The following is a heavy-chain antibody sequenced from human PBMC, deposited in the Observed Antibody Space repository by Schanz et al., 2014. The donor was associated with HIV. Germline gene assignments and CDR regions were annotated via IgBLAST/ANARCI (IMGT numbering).Heavy chain of an antibody. CDR1: GYTFTSYD. Sequence: QVQLVQSGAAVKKPGASVKVSCKASGYTFTSYDINWVRQATGQGLEWMGWMNPNSGNTGFAQKFQGRVTMTRNTSINTASMEVSGLKSEDTAVYYCARKMSISNQWLRALYSNYGMDVWGQGTTVTVSS. CDR2: MNPNSGNT. D-gene: IGHD5-12*01. CDR3: ARKMSISNQWLRALYSNYGMDV. V-gene: IGHV1-8*01. J-gene: IGHJ6*02.